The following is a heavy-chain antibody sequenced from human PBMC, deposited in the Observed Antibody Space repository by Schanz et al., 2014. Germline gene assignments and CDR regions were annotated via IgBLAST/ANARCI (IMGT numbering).Heavy chain of an antibody. CDR1: GITFSDYA. V-gene: IGHV3-30*04. J-gene: IGHJ4*02. Sequence: VQLLESGGALEQPGGSLRLSCAASGITFSDYAMSWVRQAPGKGLEWVAHISFDGGKTYYADSVKGRFTISRDNAKNSLYLQMNSLRAEDTAVYYCTIMVRRSTGFDYWGQGTLVTVSS. D-gene: IGHD3-10*01. CDR2: ISFDGGKT. CDR3: TIMVRRSTGFDY.